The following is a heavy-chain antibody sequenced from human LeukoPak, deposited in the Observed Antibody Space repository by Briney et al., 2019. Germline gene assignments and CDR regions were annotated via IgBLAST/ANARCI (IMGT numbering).Heavy chain of an antibody. J-gene: IGHJ5*02. D-gene: IGHD2-15*01. CDR1: GLTFKLYW. V-gene: IGHV3-74*01. CDR2: INDDGSDT. Sequence: GGSLRLSCAASGLTFKLYWMHWVRQVPGKAPVWVSRINDDGSDTRYADSVKGRFTISRDDATNMVFLQMNSLRPEDTAIYYCIRGGPSTWSWGQGTLVTVSS. CDR3: IRGGPSTWS.